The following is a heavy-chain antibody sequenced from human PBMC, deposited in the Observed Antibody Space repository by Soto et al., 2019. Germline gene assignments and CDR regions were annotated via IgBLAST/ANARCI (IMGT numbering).Heavy chain of an antibody. J-gene: IGHJ5*02. CDR2: ISAYNGNT. CDR3: ARGVSWGSYRYHNWFDP. D-gene: IGHD3-16*02. Sequence: ASVKVSCKASGYTFTSYGISWVRQAPGQGLEWMGWISAYNGNTNYAQKLQGRVTMTTDTSTSTAYMELRSLRSDDTAVYYCARGVSWGSYRYHNWFDPWGQGTLVTVS. CDR1: GYTFTSYG. V-gene: IGHV1-18*01.